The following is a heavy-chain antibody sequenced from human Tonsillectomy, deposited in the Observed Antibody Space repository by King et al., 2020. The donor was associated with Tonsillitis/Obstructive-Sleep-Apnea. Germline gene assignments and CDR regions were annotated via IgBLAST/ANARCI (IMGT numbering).Heavy chain of an antibody. CDR1: GGTFSSYA. J-gene: IGHJ4*02. V-gene: IGHV1-69*10. Sequence: QLVQSGAEVKKPGSSVKVSCKASGGTFSSYAISWVRQAPGQGLEWMGGIIPNLGIAHYAQKFQGRVTITADKSKSTAYMELSSLRSADTAVYYCARQTAMFGFDFWGQGTLVTVSS. CDR2: IIPNLGIA. D-gene: IGHD5-18*01. CDR3: ARQTAMFGFDF.